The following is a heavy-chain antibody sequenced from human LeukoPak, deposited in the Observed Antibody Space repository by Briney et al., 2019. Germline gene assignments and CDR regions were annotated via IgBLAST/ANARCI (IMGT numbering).Heavy chain of an antibody. CDR3: ARALVWFGEPYFDY. V-gene: IGHV3-21*05. CDR2: ISSSSYI. CDR1: GFSFSNYN. Sequence: GGSLRLSCEASGFSFSNYNMNWVRQAPGKGLEWVSYISSSSYIYYADSVKGRFTISRDNSENILYLQMNSLRPEDTAIYYCARALVWFGEPYFDYWGQGTLVTVSS. D-gene: IGHD3-10*01. J-gene: IGHJ4*02.